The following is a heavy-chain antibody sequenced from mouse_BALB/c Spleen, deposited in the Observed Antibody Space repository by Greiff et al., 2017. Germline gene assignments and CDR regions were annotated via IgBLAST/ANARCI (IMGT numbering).Heavy chain of an antibody. J-gene: IGHJ3*01. CDR2: IWGDGST. V-gene: IGHV2-6-7*01. Sequence: VKLVESGPGLVQPSQSLSITCTVSGFSLTSYGVNWVRQPPGKGLEWLGMIWGDGSTDYNSALKSRLSISKDNSKSQVFLKMNSLQTDDTARYYCASLYYDYDPFAYWGQGTLVTVSA. CDR3: ASLYYDYDPFAY. CDR1: GFSLTSYG. D-gene: IGHD2-4*01.